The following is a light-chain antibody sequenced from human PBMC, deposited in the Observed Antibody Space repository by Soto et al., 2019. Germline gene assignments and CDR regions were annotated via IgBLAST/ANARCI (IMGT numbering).Light chain of an antibody. CDR3: QQYGSSPPYT. CDR1: QSVSNNY. J-gene: IGKJ2*01. CDR2: GSS. Sequence: EVVLTQSPGTLSLSPGERATLSCRASQSVSNNYLAWYQQKPGQSPKLLIFGSSDRATGIPDRFSGSGSGTDFTLTIISLEPEAFAVYYCQQYGSSPPYTFGQGTKLEIK. V-gene: IGKV3-20*01.